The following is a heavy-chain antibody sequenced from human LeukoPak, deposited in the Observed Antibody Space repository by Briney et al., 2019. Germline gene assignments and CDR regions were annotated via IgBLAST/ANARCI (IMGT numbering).Heavy chain of an antibody. V-gene: IGHV4-39*07. CDR2: IYNSGST. CDR3: AREPHMIRAFDY. Sequence: PSETLSLTCNVSGDSISRSRHFWAWIRQSPGRGLEWIGYIYNSGSTYYNPSLKSQVTMSVDTSKSQFSLELSSVTAADTAMYYCAREPHMIRAFDYWGQGTLVTVSS. D-gene: IGHD3-10*01. J-gene: IGHJ4*02. CDR1: GDSISRSRHF.